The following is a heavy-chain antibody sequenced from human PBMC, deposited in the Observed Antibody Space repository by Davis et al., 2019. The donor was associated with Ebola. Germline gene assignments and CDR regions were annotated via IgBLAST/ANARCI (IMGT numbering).Heavy chain of an antibody. CDR2: INNDGSWI. D-gene: IGHD2-2*01. V-gene: IGHV3-74*01. J-gene: IGHJ4*01. Sequence: GESLKISCAASGFTFNNYWMHWVRQAPGKGPVWVSRINNDGSWISYADSVKGRFTISRDNAKNSLYLQMNSLRDEDTAVYYCARGGYDWGHGTLVTVSS. CDR1: GFTFNNYW. CDR3: ARGGYD.